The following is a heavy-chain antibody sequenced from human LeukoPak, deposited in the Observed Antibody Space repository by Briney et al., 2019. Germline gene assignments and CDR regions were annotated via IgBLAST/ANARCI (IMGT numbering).Heavy chain of an antibody. CDR3: AKGDYYDSSGRFDY. V-gene: IGHV3-23*01. D-gene: IGHD3-22*01. Sequence: GGSLRLSCAASGFAFSSYAMSWVRQAPGKGLEWVSAISGSGGSTYYADSVKGRFTISRDNSKNTLYLQMNGLRAEDTAVYYCAKGDYYDSSGRFDYWGQGTLVTVSS. CDR2: ISGSGGST. CDR1: GFAFSSYA. J-gene: IGHJ4*02.